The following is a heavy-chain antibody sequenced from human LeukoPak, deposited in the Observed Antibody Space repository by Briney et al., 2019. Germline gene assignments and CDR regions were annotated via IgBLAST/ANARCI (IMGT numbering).Heavy chain of an antibody. J-gene: IGHJ4*02. CDR3: ARDRGLSSWYSDY. Sequence: SETLSLTCTVSGGSISSYYWSWIRQPAGKGLEWIGHIYTSGSTNYNPSLKSRVTVSVDTSKNQFSLKLSSVTAAHTAVYYCARDRGLSSWYSDYWGQGTLVTVSS. CDR1: GGSISSYY. CDR2: IYTSGST. D-gene: IGHD6-13*01. V-gene: IGHV4-4*07.